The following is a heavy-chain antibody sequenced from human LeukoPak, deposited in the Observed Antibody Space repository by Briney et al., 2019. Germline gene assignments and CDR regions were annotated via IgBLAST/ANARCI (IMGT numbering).Heavy chain of an antibody. D-gene: IGHD4-23*01. CDR1: GFTFSSYA. Sequence: GGSLRLSCAASGFTFSSYAMSWVRQAPGKGLEWVSAISGSGGSTYYADSVKGRFTISRDNSKNTLYLQMNSLRAEDTAVYYCARGPAYGGNSYYFDYWGQGTLVTVSS. CDR2: ISGSGGST. J-gene: IGHJ4*02. CDR3: ARGPAYGGNSYYFDY. V-gene: IGHV3-23*01.